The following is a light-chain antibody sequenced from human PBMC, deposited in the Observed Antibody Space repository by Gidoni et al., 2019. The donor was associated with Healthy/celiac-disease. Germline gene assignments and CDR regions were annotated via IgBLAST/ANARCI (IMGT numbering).Light chain of an antibody. V-gene: IGLV3-19*01. Sequence: ELTQDPAVSVALGQTVRITCQGESLRSYYASWYQQKPGQAPVLVIYGKNNRPSGIPDRFSGSSSGNTASLTITGAQAEDEADYYCNSRDSSGNHPVVFGGGTKLTVL. CDR3: NSRDSSGNHPVV. CDR2: GKN. J-gene: IGLJ2*01. CDR1: SLRSYY.